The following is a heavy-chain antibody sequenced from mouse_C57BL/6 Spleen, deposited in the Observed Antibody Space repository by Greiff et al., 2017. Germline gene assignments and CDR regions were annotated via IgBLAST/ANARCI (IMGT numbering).Heavy chain of an antibody. CDR3: TRVALMIKEFAY. J-gene: IGHJ3*01. CDR1: GYTFTDYE. CDR2: IDPETGGT. D-gene: IGHD2-4*01. V-gene: IGHV1-15*01. Sequence: QVQLKQSGAELVRPGASVTLSCKASGYTFTDYEMHWVKQTPVHGLEWIGAIDPETGGTAYNQKFKGKAILTADKSSSTAYMELRSLTSEDSAVYYCTRVALMIKEFAYWGQGTLVTVSA.